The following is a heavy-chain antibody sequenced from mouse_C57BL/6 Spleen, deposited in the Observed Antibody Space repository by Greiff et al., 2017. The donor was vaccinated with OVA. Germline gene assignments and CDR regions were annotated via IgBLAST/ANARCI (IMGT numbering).Heavy chain of an antibody. D-gene: IGHD1-1*01. CDR3: ARQASSPWYFDV. CDR1: GFTFSSYT. CDR2: ISGGGGNT. V-gene: IGHV5-9*01. Sequence: VQLKESGGGLVKPGGSLKLSCAASGFTFSSYTMSWVRQTPEKRLEWVATISGGGGNTYYPDSVKGRFTISRDNAKNTLYLQMSSLRSEDTALYYCARQASSPWYFDVWGTGTTVTVSS. J-gene: IGHJ1*03.